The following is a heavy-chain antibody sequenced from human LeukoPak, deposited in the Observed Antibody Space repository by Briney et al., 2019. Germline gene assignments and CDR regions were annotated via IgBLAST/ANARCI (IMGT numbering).Heavy chain of an antibody. D-gene: IGHD4-17*01. CDR1: GFTFSNAW. CDR2: IKSKTDGGTT. J-gene: IGHJ6*02. CDR3: SRFYGDYFYYYGMDV. V-gene: IGHV3-15*01. Sequence: GGPLRLSCAASGFTFSNAWMSWVRQAPGEGLEWVGRIKSKTDGGTTDYAAPVKGRFTISRDDSKNTLYLQMNSLKTEDTAVYYCSRFYGDYFYYYGMDVWGQGTTVTVSS.